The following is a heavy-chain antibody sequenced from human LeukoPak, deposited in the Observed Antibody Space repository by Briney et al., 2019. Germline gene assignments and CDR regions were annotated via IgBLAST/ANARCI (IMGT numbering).Heavy chain of an antibody. CDR1: GFTFSSYG. CDR3: AKDGSGWYNEFFDY. D-gene: IGHD6-19*01. V-gene: IGHV3-23*01. Sequence: GGSLRLSCAASGFTFSSYGMSWVRQAPGKGLEWVSAISGSGGSTYYADSVKGRFTISRGNSKNTLYLQMNSLRAEDTAVYYCAKDGSGWYNEFFDYWGQGTLVTVSS. J-gene: IGHJ4*02. CDR2: ISGSGGST.